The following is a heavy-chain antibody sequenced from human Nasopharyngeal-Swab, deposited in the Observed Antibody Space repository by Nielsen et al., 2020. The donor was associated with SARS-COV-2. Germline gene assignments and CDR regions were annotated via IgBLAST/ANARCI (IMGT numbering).Heavy chain of an antibody. Sequence: GESLKISCAASGFRFDSYAMSWVRQAPGKGLEWVSAIRGSGITTYYADSVKGRFTIFRDNANNSLYLQMNSLRADDTAVYYCVRDGALIQLWLLPHALDIWGQGTLVTVSS. V-gene: IGHV3-23*01. D-gene: IGHD5-18*01. CDR2: IRGSGITT. CDR1: GFRFDSYA. J-gene: IGHJ3*02. CDR3: VRDGALIQLWLLPHALDI.